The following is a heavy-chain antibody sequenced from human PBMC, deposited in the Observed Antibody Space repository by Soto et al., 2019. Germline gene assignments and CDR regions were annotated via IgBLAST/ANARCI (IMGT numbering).Heavy chain of an antibody. CDR3: AKDTQYYDSGSYTFDP. Sequence: EVQLLESGGGLVQPGGSLRLSCAASGFTFSSYAMSWVRQAPGKGLEWVSAISGSGGSTYYADSVKGRFTISRDNSKNTLYLQMNSLRAEDTAVYYCAKDTQYYDSGSYTFDPWGQGTLVTVSS. V-gene: IGHV3-23*01. D-gene: IGHD3-10*01. CDR1: GFTFSSYA. CDR2: ISGSGGST. J-gene: IGHJ5*02.